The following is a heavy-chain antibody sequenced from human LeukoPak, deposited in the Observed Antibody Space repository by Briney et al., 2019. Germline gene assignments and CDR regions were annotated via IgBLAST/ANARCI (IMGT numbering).Heavy chain of an antibody. CDR1: GFTFSDYY. CDR3: SSGSKSAGIFDY. CDR2: ISSSGSTI. V-gene: IGHV3-11*01. Sequence: SGGSLRLSCAASGFTFSDYYMSWIRQAPGKGLEWVSYISSSGSTIYYADSVKGRFTISRDNAKNSLYLQMNSLRAEDTAVYYCSSGSKSAGIFDYWGQGTLVTVSS. J-gene: IGHJ4*02. D-gene: IGHD3-10*01.